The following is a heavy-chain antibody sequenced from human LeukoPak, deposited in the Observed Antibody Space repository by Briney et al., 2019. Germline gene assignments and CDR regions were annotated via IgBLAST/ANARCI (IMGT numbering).Heavy chain of an antibody. CDR1: GFTFDDYA. J-gene: IGHJ4*02. CDR3: AKGLVVTLIYFDY. V-gene: IGHV3-9*01. Sequence: GGSLRLSCAASGFTFDDYAMHWVRQVPGKGLEWVSGIGWNSGTIHYADSVKGRFTISRDNSKNTLYLQMNSLRAEDTAVYFCAKGLVVTLIYFDYWGQGALVTVSS. CDR2: IGWNSGTI. D-gene: IGHD2-21*02.